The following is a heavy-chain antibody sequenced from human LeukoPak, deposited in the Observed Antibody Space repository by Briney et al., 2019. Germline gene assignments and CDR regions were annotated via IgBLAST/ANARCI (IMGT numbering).Heavy chain of an antibody. J-gene: IGHJ4*02. V-gene: IGHV3-64D*06. CDR1: GFTFSSYA. D-gene: IGHD6-6*01. CDR3: VKTELSSSSSLGDY. CDR2: ISSNGGST. Sequence: GGSLRLSCSASGFTFSSYAMHWVRQAPGKGLEYVSAISSNGGSTYYADSMKGRFTISRDNSKNTLYLQMSSLRAEDTAVYYCVKTELSSSSSLGDYWGQGTLVTVSS.